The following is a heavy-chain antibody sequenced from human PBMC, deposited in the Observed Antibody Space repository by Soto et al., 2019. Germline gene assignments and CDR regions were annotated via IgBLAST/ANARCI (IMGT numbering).Heavy chain of an antibody. J-gene: IGHJ6*04. Sequence: QVQLVQSGAEVKKPGSSVKVSCKASGGTFSSYAISWVRQAPGQGLEWMGGIIPISGTANYAQKFQGRVTITADESTSTAYMELSSLRSEDPAVYYCARSQGSSTSLEIYYYYYYGMDVWGKGTTVTVSS. V-gene: IGHV1-69*01. CDR3: ARSQGSSTSLEIYYYYYYGMDV. CDR1: GGTFSSYA. CDR2: IIPISGTA. D-gene: IGHD2-2*01.